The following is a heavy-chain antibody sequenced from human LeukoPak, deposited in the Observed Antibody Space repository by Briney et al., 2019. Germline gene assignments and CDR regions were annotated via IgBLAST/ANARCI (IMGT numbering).Heavy chain of an antibody. D-gene: IGHD5-12*01. CDR2: INHSGST. CDR3: ARPLVATISYYYYYMDV. CDR1: GGSFSGYY. V-gene: IGHV4-34*01. Sequence: SETLSLTCAVYGGSFSGYYWSWIRQPPGKGLEWIGEINHSGSTNYNPSLKSRVTISVDTSKNQFSLKLSSVTAADTAVYYCARPLVATISYYYYYMDVWGKGTTVTVSS. J-gene: IGHJ6*03.